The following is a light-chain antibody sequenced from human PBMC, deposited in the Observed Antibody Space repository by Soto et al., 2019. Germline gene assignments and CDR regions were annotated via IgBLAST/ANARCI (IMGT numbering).Light chain of an antibody. J-gene: IGKJ4*01. CDR2: SAT. Sequence: PMTPSPPSLSASVGDRVTITCRASRGIANYVNWYQHKLGKAPKLLIYSATSLQSGVPSRFSGSGSGTSFTFTISGLQPDDSATYYCQESNSVPFSFGGGTKLEIK. CDR3: QESNSVPFS. V-gene: IGKV1-39*01. CDR1: RGIANY.